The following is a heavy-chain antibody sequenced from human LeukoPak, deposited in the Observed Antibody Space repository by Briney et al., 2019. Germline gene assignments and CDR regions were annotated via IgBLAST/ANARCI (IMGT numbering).Heavy chain of an antibody. Sequence: ASVKVSCKVSGYTLTELSMHWVRQAPGKGLEWMGGFDPEDGETIYAQKFQGRVTMTEDTSTSTAYMELRSLRSDDTAVYYCASMYYYGSGSMFWFDPWGQGTLVTVSS. CDR2: FDPEDGET. CDR1: GYTLTELS. CDR3: ASMYYYGSGSMFWFDP. J-gene: IGHJ5*02. V-gene: IGHV1-24*01. D-gene: IGHD3-10*01.